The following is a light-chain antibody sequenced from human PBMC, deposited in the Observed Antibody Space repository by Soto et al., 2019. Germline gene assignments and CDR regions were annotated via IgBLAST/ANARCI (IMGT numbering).Light chain of an antibody. CDR1: QSVSSF. CDR3: HQYGTSPWT. V-gene: IGKV3-11*01. J-gene: IGKJ1*01. CDR2: YAS. Sequence: EIVLTQSPATLSLSPGERATLSCRASQSVSSFLAWYQHKPGQAPRLLIYYASSRATGIPARFSGSGSGTDFTLTISSLEPEDFAVYYCHQYGTSPWTFGQGTKVDIK.